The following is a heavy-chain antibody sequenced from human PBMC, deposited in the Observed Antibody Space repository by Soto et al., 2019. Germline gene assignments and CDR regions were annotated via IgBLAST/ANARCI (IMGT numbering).Heavy chain of an antibody. J-gene: IGHJ4*02. D-gene: IGHD3-10*01. Sequence: SCAASGFTFSRFELHCVRQAPGKGLEWISYISSSGSTAYYASSVEGRFTISRDNANNSVYLQMDSLRAENTALYYCTRAAWFPYLSFYWGQGALVTVSS. V-gene: IGHV3-48*03. CDR1: GFTFSRFE. CDR2: ISSSGSTA. CDR3: TRAAWFPYLSFY.